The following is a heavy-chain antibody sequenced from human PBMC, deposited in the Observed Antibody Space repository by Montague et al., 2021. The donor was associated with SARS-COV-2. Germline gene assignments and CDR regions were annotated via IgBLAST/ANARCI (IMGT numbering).Heavy chain of an antibody. V-gene: IGHV3-23*01. CDR2: ISGSGGST. Sequence: SLRLSCAASGFTFSSYAMSWVRQAPGKGLEWVSAISGSGGSTYYAYSXKGRSTISRDNSKNTLYLQMNSLRAEDTAVYYCAKVGSSWYHGYYYGMDVWGQGTTVTVSS. D-gene: IGHD6-13*01. J-gene: IGHJ6*02. CDR3: AKVGSSWYHGYYYGMDV. CDR1: GFTFSSYA.